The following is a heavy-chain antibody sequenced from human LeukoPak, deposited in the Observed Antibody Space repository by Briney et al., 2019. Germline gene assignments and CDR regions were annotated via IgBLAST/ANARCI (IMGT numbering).Heavy chain of an antibody. CDR1: GYTFTSYD. V-gene: IGHV1-46*01. D-gene: IGHD3-16*01. Sequence: GASVKVSCKASGYTFTSYDINWVRQAPGQGLEWMGIINPSGGSTSYAQKFQGRVTMTRDTSTSTVYMELSSLRSEDTAVYYCARDLSALGGWRNAFDIWGQGTMVTVSS. J-gene: IGHJ3*02. CDR3: ARDLSALGGWRNAFDI. CDR2: INPSGGST.